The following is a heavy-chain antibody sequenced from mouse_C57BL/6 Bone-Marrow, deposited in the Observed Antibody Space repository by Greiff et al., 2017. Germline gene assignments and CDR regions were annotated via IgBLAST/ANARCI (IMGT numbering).Heavy chain of an antibody. D-gene: IGHD1-1*01. CDR2: IYPGSGNT. CDR1: GYTFTDYY. V-gene: IGHV1-76*01. Sequence: QVQLQQSGAELVRPGASVKLSCKASGYTFTDYYINWVKQRPGQGLEWIERIYPGSGNTYYNEKFKGKATLTAEKSSSTAYMQLSSLTSEDSAVYFCARCGYDGSSYVFDYWGQGTTLTVSS. J-gene: IGHJ2*01. CDR3: ARCGYDGSSYVFDY.